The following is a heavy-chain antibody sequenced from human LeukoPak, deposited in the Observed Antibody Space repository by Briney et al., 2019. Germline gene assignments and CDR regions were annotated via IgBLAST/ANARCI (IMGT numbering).Heavy chain of an antibody. V-gene: IGHV4-39*07. CDR2: INHSGST. D-gene: IGHD4-17*01. J-gene: IGHJ5*02. CDR3: ARVVYGDYVGNWFDP. Sequence: SETLSLTCTVSGGSISSSSYYWGWIRQPPGKGLEWIGEINHSGSTNYNPSLKSRVTISVDTSKNQFSLKLSSVTAADTAVYYCARVVYGDYVGNWFDPWGQGTLVTVSS. CDR1: GGSISSSSYY.